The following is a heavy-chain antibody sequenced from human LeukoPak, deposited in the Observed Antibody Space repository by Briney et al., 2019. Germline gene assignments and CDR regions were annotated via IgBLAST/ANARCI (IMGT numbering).Heavy chain of an antibody. CDR2: INHGGGT. CDR3: ARRTLYSYGPNDY. D-gene: IGHD5-18*01. Sequence: SETLSLTCAVYGGSFSGYYWSLIRRPPGKGLEWIGEINHGGGTNYNPSLKSRVTISVDTSKNQFSLRLSSVTAADTAVYYCARRTLYSYGPNDYWGQGTLVTVSS. J-gene: IGHJ4*02. V-gene: IGHV4-34*01. CDR1: GGSFSGYY.